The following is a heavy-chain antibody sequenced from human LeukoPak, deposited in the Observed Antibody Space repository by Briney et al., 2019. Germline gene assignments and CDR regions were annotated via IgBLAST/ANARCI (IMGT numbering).Heavy chain of an antibody. Sequence: PSETLFLTCTVSGDSVSGHYWSWIRQTPGKGLEWIGYVSYSGGTNYNPSLKRRVSISLDTSKNQFSLKLSSPAAADPAVYYCARAPMAITTSAFPDAFDFWGQGTMVTVSS. V-gene: IGHV4-59*02. CDR1: GDSVSGHY. D-gene: IGHD5-12*01. CDR2: VSYSGGT. CDR3: ARAPMAITTSAFPDAFDF. J-gene: IGHJ3*01.